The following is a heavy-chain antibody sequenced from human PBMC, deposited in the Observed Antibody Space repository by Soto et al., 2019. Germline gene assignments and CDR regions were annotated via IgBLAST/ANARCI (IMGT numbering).Heavy chain of an antibody. CDR1: GFRFSYYA. D-gene: IGHD2-15*01. CDR3: AKRWTSRDYCVFGMDV. Sequence: EVQLLESGGGLVQPGGSLRLSCAASGFRFSYYAMSWVRQAPGKGLEWVSGLSGSGGSTFYADSVQGRFTISRDNSKNTLYLQMNSLRAEDTAVYYCAKRWTSRDYCVFGMDVWGQGTTVTVSS. CDR2: LSGSGGST. V-gene: IGHV3-23*01. J-gene: IGHJ6*02.